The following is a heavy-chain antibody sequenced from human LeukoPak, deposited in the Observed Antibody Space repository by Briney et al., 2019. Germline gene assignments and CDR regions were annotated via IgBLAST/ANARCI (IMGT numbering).Heavy chain of an antibody. Sequence: GGSLRLSCEASGFTFSNFAMNWVRQAPGKGLEWVSSISGSGSTTYYADSVKGRFTTSRDNSKNTLYLQMNSLRAEDTALYYCARARTTIDNYYYMDVWGKGTTVTVSS. V-gene: IGHV3-23*01. D-gene: IGHD3-22*01. CDR3: ARARTTIDNYYYMDV. CDR1: GFTFSNFA. J-gene: IGHJ6*03. CDR2: ISGSGSTT.